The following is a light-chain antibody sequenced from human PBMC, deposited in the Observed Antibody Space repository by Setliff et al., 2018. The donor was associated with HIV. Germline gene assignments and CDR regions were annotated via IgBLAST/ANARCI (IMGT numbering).Light chain of an antibody. CDR1: SSNIGASYD. Sequence: QSALTQPPSVSGAPGQRVTISCTGSSSNIGASYDVHWYQQLPGMAPKLLLYDTDHRPSGVPDRFSGSKSGTSASLAITGLQPDDGADYYCCSYAGSKTFDVFGTGTKV. CDR3: CSYAGSKTFDV. CDR2: DTD. V-gene: IGLV1-40*01. J-gene: IGLJ1*01.